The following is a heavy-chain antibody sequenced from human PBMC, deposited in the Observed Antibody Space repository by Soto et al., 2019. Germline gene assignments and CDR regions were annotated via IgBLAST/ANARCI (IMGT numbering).Heavy chain of an antibody. CDR3: AHGYGGYDNFDY. CDR1: GFSLSTSGAG. Sequence: QITLKESGPTLVKPTQTLTLTCTFSGFSLSTSGAGVGRIRQHPGKALEWLALIYWDDDKSYSPSLKSRLTTTKDTSKTQVVLTMTNIDPVDTATYDCAHGYGGYDNFDYWGQGTLVTVSS. CDR2: IYWDDDK. J-gene: IGHJ4*02. V-gene: IGHV2-5*02. D-gene: IGHD5-12*01.